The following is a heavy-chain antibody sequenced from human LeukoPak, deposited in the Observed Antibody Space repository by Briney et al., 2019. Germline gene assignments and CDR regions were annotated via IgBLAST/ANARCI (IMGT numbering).Heavy chain of an antibody. V-gene: IGHV4-31*03. J-gene: IGHJ5*02. CDR2: IYYSGST. CDR1: RGSISRGGYY. D-gene: IGHD6-13*01. CDR3: ARGGIAAAGTGWFDP. Sequence: SEALSLTRPFSRGSISRGGYYWSWIRQHPGKGLEWIGYIYYSGSTYYNPSLKSRVTISVDTSKNQFSLKLSSVTAADTAVYYCARGGIAAAGTGWFDPWGQGTLVTVSS.